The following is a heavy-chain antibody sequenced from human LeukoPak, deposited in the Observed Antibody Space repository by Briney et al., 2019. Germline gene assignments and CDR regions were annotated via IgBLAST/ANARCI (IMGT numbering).Heavy chain of an antibody. CDR1: GGSISGYY. V-gene: IGHV4-59*06. J-gene: IGHJ4*02. D-gene: IGHD3-22*01. Sequence: PSETLSLTCTVSGGSISGYYWSWIRQPPGKGLEWIAYMQYSGSTYYNPALRGRVTMSVDTSDKQFSMRLSYVTAADTAVYYCARFDSSGYWDDYWGQGTLVTVSS. CDR3: ARFDSSGYWDDY. CDR2: MQYSGST.